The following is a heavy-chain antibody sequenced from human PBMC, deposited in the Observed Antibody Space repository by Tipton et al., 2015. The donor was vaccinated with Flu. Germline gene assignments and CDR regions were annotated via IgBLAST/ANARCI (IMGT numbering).Heavy chain of an antibody. D-gene: IGHD3-22*01. J-gene: IGHJ4*02. V-gene: IGHV4-39*01. Sequence: GLVKPSETLSLTCSVSGGPITSHLYYWGWFRQPPGKGLEWIGSVYFNGDTHYNSSLKSRVTISRDVSKNHFSLQLSPVTAADTAVYYCGRHDGRDSSGNRVGIDYWGQGTQVTVSS. CDR2: VYFNGDT. CDR1: GGPITSHLYY. CDR3: GRHDGRDSSGNRVGIDY.